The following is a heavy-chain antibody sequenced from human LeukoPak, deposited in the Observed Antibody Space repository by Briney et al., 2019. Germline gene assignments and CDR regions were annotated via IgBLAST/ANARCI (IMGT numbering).Heavy chain of an antibody. CDR1: GYSISSGYY. CDR3: AGSTSREAFDY. J-gene: IGHJ4*02. Sequence: SETLSLTCAVSGYSISSGYYWGWIRQPPGKGLEWIGSIYHTGSIYYNPSLKSRVTISVDTSKNQFSLRLSSVTAADTAVYYCAGSTSREAFDYWGQGTLVTVSS. CDR2: IYHTGSI. D-gene: IGHD2-2*01. V-gene: IGHV4-38-2*01.